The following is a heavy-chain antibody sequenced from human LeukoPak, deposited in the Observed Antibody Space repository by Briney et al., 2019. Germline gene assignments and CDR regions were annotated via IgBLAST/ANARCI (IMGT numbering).Heavy chain of an antibody. CDR3: ARRGVGATGSFDY. Sequence: ASVKVSCKASGYTFTNYYMHWVRQAPGQGLEWMGIIDPSGGSTSYAQKFQGRVTMTRDTSTSTVYMELSSLRSEDTAVYYCARRGVGATGSFDYWGQGTLVTVSS. J-gene: IGHJ4*02. D-gene: IGHD1-26*01. CDR1: GYTFTNYY. CDR2: IDPSGGST. V-gene: IGHV1-46*01.